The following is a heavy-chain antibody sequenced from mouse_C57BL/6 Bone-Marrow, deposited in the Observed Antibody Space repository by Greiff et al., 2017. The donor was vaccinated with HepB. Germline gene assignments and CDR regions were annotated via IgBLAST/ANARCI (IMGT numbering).Heavy chain of an antibody. V-gene: IGHV1-76*01. CDR3: ARSINYGSSFFDY. J-gene: IGHJ2*01. CDR1: GYTFTDYY. Sequence: VKLQESGAELVRPGASVKLSCKASGYTFTDYYINWVKQRPGQGLEWIARIYPGSGNTYYNEKFKGKATLTAEKSSSTAYMQLSSLTSEDSAVYFCARSINYGSSFFDYWGQGTTLTVSS. CDR2: IYPGSGNT. D-gene: IGHD1-1*01.